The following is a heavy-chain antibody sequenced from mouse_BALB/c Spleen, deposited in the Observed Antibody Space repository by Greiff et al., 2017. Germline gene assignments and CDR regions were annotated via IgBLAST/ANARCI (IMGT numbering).Heavy chain of an antibody. CDR3: ARQGTGGYAMDY. J-gene: IGHJ4*01. Sequence: EVKLMESGGDLVKPGGSLKLSCAASGFTFSSYGMSWVRQTPDKRLEWVATISSGGSYTYYPDSVKGRFTISSDNAKNTLYLQMSSLKSEDTAMYYCARQGTGGYAMDYWGQGTSVTVSS. CDR1: GFTFSSYG. CDR2: ISSGGSYT. D-gene: IGHD4-1*01. V-gene: IGHV5-6*01.